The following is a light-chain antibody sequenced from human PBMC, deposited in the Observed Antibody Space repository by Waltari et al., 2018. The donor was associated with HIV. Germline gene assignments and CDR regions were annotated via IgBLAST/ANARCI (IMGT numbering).Light chain of an antibody. CDR2: KVS. Sequence: EIVLRQTQFSSPVTSGQSASISCSSSQSLVHTNGNTYLSWLHQRPGQPPRLLISKVSDRFSVVPDRFSGSGAGTEFTLNITAVSHDDGGIYYCMQGTHFPWTFGQGTKL. V-gene: IGKV2-24*01. CDR1: QSLVHTNGNTY. CDR3: MQGTHFPWT. J-gene: IGKJ1*01.